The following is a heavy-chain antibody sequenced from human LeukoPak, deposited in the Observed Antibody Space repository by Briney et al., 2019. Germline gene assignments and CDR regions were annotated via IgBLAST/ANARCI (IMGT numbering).Heavy chain of an antibody. J-gene: IGHJ6*03. CDR3: ARGRGSYCYYYMDV. V-gene: IGHV1-8*01. D-gene: IGHD3-10*01. CDR2: MNPNSGNT. CDR1: GYTFSSYD. Sequence: ASVKVSCKASGYTFSSYDINWVRQAIGQGLEWMGWMNPNSGNTGYAQKFQGRVTMTRNTSISTAYMELGSLRSEDTAVYYCARGRGSYCYYYMDVWGKGTTVTVSS.